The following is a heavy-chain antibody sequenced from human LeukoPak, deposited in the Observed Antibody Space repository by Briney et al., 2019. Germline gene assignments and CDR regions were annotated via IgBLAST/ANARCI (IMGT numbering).Heavy chain of an antibody. V-gene: IGHV4-59*01. CDR1: GGSISSYY. D-gene: IGHD3-10*01. J-gene: IGHJ4*02. CDR3: ARARGLWFGELFFDY. CDR2: IYYSGST. Sequence: SETLSLTCTVSGGSISSYYWSWIRQPPGKGLEWIGYIYYSGSTNYNPSLKSRVTISVDTSKNQFSLKLSSVTAADTAVYYCARARGLWFGELFFDYWGQGTLVTVSS.